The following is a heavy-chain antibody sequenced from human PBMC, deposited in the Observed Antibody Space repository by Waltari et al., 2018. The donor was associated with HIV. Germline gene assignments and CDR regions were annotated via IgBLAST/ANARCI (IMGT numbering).Heavy chain of an antibody. CDR3: ARGTYGDYFDY. Sequence: QVQLQESGPGLVKASETLSLTCAVSDYSIGNGYYWGWIPQPPGKGLEWIGNIYHRGSTYYNPSLKSRVTISVDTSKNQFSLKLTSVTAADTAVYYCARGTYGDYFDYWGQGTLVTVSS. D-gene: IGHD4-17*01. CDR1: DYSIGNGYY. V-gene: IGHV4-38-2*01. CDR2: IYHRGST. J-gene: IGHJ4*02.